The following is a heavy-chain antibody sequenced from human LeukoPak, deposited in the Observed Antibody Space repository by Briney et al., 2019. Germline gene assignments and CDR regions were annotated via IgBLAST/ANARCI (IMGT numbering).Heavy chain of an antibody. D-gene: IGHD4-11*01. Sequence: ASVKVSCKASGGTFSSYAIRWVRQAPGQGLEWMGRIIPILGIANYAQKFQGRVTITADKSTSTAYMELSSLRSEDTAVYYCALHGSYYYYYGMDVWGQGTTVTVSS. V-gene: IGHV1-69*04. CDR3: ALHGSYYYYYGMDV. CDR1: GGTFSSYA. J-gene: IGHJ6*02. CDR2: IIPILGIA.